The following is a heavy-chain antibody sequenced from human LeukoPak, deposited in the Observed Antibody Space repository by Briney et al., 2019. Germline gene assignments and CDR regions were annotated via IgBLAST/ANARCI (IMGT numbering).Heavy chain of an antibody. D-gene: IGHD3-9*01. CDR2: IYYSGST. J-gene: IGHJ4*02. Sequence: SETLSLTCTVSGGSLSSGSYYWSWVRQPPGRGLEWLGYIYYSGSTNYNPSLKSRVTISVDTSKNQFSLKLSSVTAADTAVYYCARGYYDILTGYYPFDYWGQGTLVTVSS. V-gene: IGHV4-61*01. CDR1: GGSLSSGSYY. CDR3: ARGYYDILTGYYPFDY.